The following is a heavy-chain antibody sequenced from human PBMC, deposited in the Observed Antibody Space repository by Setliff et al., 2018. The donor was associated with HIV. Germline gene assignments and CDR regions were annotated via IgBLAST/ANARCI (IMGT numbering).Heavy chain of an antibody. J-gene: IGHJ4*02. Sequence: ASVKVSCKASGYIFTDYYIHWVRQAPGQGLEWMGWINPSGGSTIYAQKFQGRVTMTLDTSTSTVYMELSSLRAEDTAVYYCAKGRHLLYYFDYWGQGTLVTVSS. D-gene: IGHD1-26*01. CDR3: AKGRHLLYYFDY. CDR1: GYIFTDYY. V-gene: IGHV1-46*01. CDR2: INPSGGST.